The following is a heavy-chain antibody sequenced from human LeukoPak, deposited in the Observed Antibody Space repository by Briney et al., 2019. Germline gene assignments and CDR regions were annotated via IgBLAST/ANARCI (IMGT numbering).Heavy chain of an antibody. CDR1: GFTFSSFA. D-gene: IGHD2-21*01. J-gene: IGHJ4*02. CDR2: ISYDASNK. Sequence: GGSLRLSCVASGFTFSSFAIQWVRQAPGKGLEWVAVISYDASNKYYADSVKGRFTISRDNSKNTLYLQMNSLRAEDTAVYYCARGSYPYYFDYWGQGTLVTVSS. V-gene: IGHV3-30*14. CDR3: ARGSYPYYFDY.